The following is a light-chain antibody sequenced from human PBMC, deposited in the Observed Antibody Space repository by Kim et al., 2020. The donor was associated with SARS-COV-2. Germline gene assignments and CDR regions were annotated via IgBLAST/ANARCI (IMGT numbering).Light chain of an antibody. V-gene: IGKV3-20*01. CDR1: QTSSRNQ. Sequence: SSRGERAIRYWRASQTSSRNQWAWYQHKPGQAPRILIYGASSRATGIPDRFSGRGSGTDFSLTISRLEPEDCAVYYCQQYGNSRTFGQGTKVDIK. CDR2: GAS. J-gene: IGKJ1*01. CDR3: QQYGNSRT.